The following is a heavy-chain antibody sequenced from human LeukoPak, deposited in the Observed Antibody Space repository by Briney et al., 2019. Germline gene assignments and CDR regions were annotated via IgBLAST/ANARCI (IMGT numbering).Heavy chain of an antibody. Sequence: GGSLRLSCAASGFTFDDYAMHWVRQAPGKGLEWVSGISWNSGSIGYADSVKGRFTISRDNAKNSLYLQMYSLRAEDTALYYCAKDLYSSSWYNYYYGMDVWGQGTTVTVSS. CDR1: GFTFDDYA. J-gene: IGHJ6*02. CDR3: AKDLYSSSWYNYYYGMDV. V-gene: IGHV3-9*01. D-gene: IGHD6-13*01. CDR2: ISWNSGSI.